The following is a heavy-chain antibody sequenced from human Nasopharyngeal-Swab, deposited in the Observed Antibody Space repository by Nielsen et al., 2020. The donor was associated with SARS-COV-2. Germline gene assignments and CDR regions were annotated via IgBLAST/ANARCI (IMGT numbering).Heavy chain of an antibody. Sequence: ASVKVSCKASGYTFTSYGISWVRQAPGQGLEWMGWISAYNGNTNYAQTLQGRVTMTTDTSTSTAYMELRSLRSDDTAVYYCARDSDDFWSVKNWGYYYYYGMDVWGQGTTVTVSS. CDR1: GYTFTSYG. J-gene: IGHJ6*02. CDR2: ISAYNGNT. D-gene: IGHD3-3*01. CDR3: ARDSDDFWSVKNWGYYYYYGMDV. V-gene: IGHV1-18*01.